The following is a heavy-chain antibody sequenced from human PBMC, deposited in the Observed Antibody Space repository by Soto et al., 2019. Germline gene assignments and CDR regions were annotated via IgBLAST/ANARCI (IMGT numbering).Heavy chain of an antibody. V-gene: IGHV3-23*01. J-gene: IGHJ5*02. D-gene: IGHD2-8*01. CDR1: GFTFNNFA. CDR3: AKEGVGDCTHTSCRRGGFDT. CDR2: ISASGGNT. Sequence: EVQLLESGGGLGQPGGSLRLSCAASGFTFNNFAMAWVRQPPGKGLEWVSTISASGGNTYYADSVKGRFTISRDNSKNTLSLQMSSLRAEDTAVYYCAKEGVGDCTHTSCRRGGFDTWGQGTLVTVSS.